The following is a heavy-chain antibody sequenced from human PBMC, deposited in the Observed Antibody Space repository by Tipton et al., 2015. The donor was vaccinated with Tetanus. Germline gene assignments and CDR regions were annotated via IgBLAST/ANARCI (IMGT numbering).Heavy chain of an antibody. CDR2: INHSGTT. CDR3: ARGLGSRLAPGGSVDY. Sequence: TLSLTCVVYGGSFSGYYWTWIRQPPGKGLEWIGEINHSGTTNYNPSLKSRVTILVDTSKNQFSLKLSSVTAADTAVYYCARGLGSRLAPGGSVDYWGQGTLVTVSS. D-gene: IGHD3-10*01. CDR1: GGSFSGYY. V-gene: IGHV4-34*01. J-gene: IGHJ4*02.